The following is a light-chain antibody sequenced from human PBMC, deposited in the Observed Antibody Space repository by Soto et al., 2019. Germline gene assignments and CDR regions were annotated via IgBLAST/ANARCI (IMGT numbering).Light chain of an antibody. CDR2: DAS. J-gene: IGKJ1*01. CDR1: QNVNNW. V-gene: IGKV1-5*01. Sequence: DIQMTQFPSALSASVGDRVTITCRASQNVNNWLAWYQHKPGKAPQLLIYDASVLETGVPSRFSGSGSGTKFTLAISGLQSGDFATYCCQQYNTYWTFGPGTKVDIK. CDR3: QQYNTYWT.